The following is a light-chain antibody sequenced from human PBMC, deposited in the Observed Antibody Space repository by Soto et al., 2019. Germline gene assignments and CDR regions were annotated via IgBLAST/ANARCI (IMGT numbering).Light chain of an antibody. J-gene: IGKJ1*01. CDR2: MGS. Sequence: DIVVTQSPLSLTVTPGEPASISCRSSQSLLHRNGYTYLDWYLQKPGQSPQVLIYMGSKRASGVPDRFSGSGSGTDFTLKISRVEAEDVGVYYCMQTLQTRTFGQGTKVEI. CDR3: MQTLQTRT. CDR1: QSLLHRNGYTY. V-gene: IGKV2-28*01.